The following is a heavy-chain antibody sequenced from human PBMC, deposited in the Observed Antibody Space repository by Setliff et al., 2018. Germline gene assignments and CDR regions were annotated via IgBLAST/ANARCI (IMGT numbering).Heavy chain of an antibody. CDR1: GFTFSDNY. Sequence: GGSLRLSCVASGFTFSDNYMSWIRQAPGKGLEWVSYISRGGNTIYYADSVKGRFTISRDNAKNSLYLQMNSLRAEDTAVYSCARGSSGYYYVGYYFDYWGQGTLVTVSS. V-gene: IGHV3-11*04. J-gene: IGHJ4*02. CDR2: ISRGGNTI. D-gene: IGHD3-22*01. CDR3: ARGSSGYYYVGYYFDY.